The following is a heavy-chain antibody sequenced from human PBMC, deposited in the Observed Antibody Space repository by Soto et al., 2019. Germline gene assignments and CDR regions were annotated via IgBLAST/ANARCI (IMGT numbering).Heavy chain of an antibody. J-gene: IGHJ4*02. Sequence: ASVKVSCKASGYTFTNYGISWIRQAPGQGLEWMGWISAYNGNKDYAQKLQGRVTLTTDTSTSTAYMELRSLRSDDTAVYYCARAAKYYDILTGYYAPILWGQGTLVTVSS. V-gene: IGHV1-18*01. D-gene: IGHD3-9*01. CDR1: GYTFTNYG. CDR2: ISAYNGNK. CDR3: ARAAKYYDILTGYYAPIL.